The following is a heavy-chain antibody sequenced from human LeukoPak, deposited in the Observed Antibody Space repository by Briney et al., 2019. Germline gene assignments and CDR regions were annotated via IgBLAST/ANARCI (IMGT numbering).Heavy chain of an antibody. D-gene: IGHD1-14*01. Sequence: GGSLRLSCEGSGFSFSSYWMTWVRQSPGKGPEWVANIKQDESERYTVDSVKGRFTISRDNAKNSVYLQMNSLKGEDTALYYCARDRPAGGHTGRGDAFDIWGQGTMVTVSS. J-gene: IGHJ3*02. CDR2: IKQDESER. CDR1: GFSFSSYW. CDR3: ARDRPAGGHTGRGDAFDI. V-gene: IGHV3-7*01.